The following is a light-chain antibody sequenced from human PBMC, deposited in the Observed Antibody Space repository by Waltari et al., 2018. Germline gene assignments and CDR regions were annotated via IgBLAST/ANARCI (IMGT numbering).Light chain of an antibody. V-gene: IGLV2-14*01. J-gene: IGLJ3*02. CDR1: SRHGGFYNY. Sequence: QSALTQPTSVSGSPGQSIPISCPGTSRHGGFYNYVSRYRQFPGKVPQLLIYDVSDRPSGVSSRFSGSKSGNTASLTISGLQTDDEADYYCNSYTGSSSWVFGGGTKLTVL. CDR3: NSYTGSSSWV. CDR2: DVS.